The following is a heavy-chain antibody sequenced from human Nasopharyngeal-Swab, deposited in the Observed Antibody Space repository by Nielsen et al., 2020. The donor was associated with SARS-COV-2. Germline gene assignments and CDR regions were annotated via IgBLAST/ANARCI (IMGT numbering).Heavy chain of an antibody. CDR3: ARNDIAVAGTAWFDP. CDR2: IIPILGIA. D-gene: IGHD6-19*01. CDR1: GGTFSSYA. J-gene: IGHJ5*02. V-gene: IGHV1-69*04. Sequence: SVKVSCKASGGTFSSYAISWVRQAPGQGLEWMGRIIPILGIANYAQKFQGRVTITADKSTSTAYMGLSSLRSEDTAVYYCARNDIAVAGTAWFDPWGQGTLVTVFS.